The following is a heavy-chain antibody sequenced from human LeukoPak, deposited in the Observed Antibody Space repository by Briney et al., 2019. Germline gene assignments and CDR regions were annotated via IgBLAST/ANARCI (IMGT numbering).Heavy chain of an antibody. Sequence: SVKVSCKASGGTFSSYAISWVRQAPGQGLEWMGRIIPILGIANYAQKLQGRVTITADKSTSTAYMELSSLRSEDTAVYYCASEMASSAKTTEANAFDIWGQGTMVTVSS. CDR2: IIPILGIA. V-gene: IGHV1-69*04. CDR3: ASEMASSAKTTEANAFDI. CDR1: GGTFSSYA. D-gene: IGHD1-14*01. J-gene: IGHJ3*02.